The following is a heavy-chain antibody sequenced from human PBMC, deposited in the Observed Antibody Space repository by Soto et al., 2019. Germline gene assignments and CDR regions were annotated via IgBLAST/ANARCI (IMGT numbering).Heavy chain of an antibody. CDR3: ATTRGLAVGGSFDY. CDR2: FYDGNT. D-gene: IGHD3-10*01. CDR1: GGSITRRSSY. J-gene: IGHJ4*02. V-gene: IGHV4-39*01. Sequence: KPSETLSLTCIVSGGSITRRSSYWAWIRQPPGKGLEWVGTFYDGNTYHNPSLRSRITIAVDTSKNRFSLKLNSVAAADTAFYYCATTRGLAVGGSFDYWGQGMLVTVSS.